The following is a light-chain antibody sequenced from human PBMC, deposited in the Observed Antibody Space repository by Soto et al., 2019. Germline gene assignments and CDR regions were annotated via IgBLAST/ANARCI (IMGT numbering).Light chain of an antibody. Sequence: EIVMTQSPATLSVSPGERATLSCRASQSVSSNLAWYQQKPGQAPRLLIYGASTRATGIPARFSGSWSGTECTLTLSSLQSEDFAVYYCQQYNNWPPWTFGQGTKVEIK. CDR1: QSVSSN. J-gene: IGKJ1*01. V-gene: IGKV3-15*01. CDR2: GAS. CDR3: QQYNNWPPWT.